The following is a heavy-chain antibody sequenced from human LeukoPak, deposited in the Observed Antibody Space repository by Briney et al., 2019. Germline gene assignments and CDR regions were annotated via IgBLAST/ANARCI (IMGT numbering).Heavy chain of an antibody. CDR3: ASASTQYYDILTGYPPDY. Sequence: SETLSLTRTLSGGSISSGGYCWSWIRQPRGKGLEWIVYVYYSGSTYYNPSLKSRVTISVDTSKNQFSLKLSSVTAADTAVYYCASASTQYYDILTGYPPDYWGQGTLVTVSS. J-gene: IGHJ4*02. V-gene: IGHV4-30-4*08. CDR1: GGSISSGGYC. CDR2: VYYSGST. D-gene: IGHD3-9*01.